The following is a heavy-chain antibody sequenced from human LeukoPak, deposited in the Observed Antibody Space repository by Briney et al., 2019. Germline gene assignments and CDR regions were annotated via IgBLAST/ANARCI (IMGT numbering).Heavy chain of an antibody. CDR3: AKGTLNGSGSYFKT. J-gene: IGHJ4*02. D-gene: IGHD3-10*01. CDR1: GGSISTSGYY. Sequence: SETLSLTCTVSGGSISTSGYYWAWIRQPPGMGLEWIGSIYYSGNTYYNPSLKSRVTISIDTSKNLLSLQLTSVTAADTAMYYCAKGTLNGSGSYFKTWGQGTLVTVSS. V-gene: IGHV4-39*07. CDR2: IYYSGNT.